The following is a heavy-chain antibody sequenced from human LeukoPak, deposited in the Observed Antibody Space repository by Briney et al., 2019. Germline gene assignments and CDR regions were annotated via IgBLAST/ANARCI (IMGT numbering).Heavy chain of an antibody. CDR1: GFTFDDYG. CDR2: INWNGGST. D-gene: IGHD6-19*01. Sequence: GGSLRLSCAASGFTFDDYGMSWVRQAPGKGLEWVSGINWNGGSTGYADSAKGRFTISRDNAKNSLYLQMNSLRAEDTALYYCARERAGTAPNAFDIWGQGTMVTVSS. V-gene: IGHV3-20*04. J-gene: IGHJ3*02. CDR3: ARERAGTAPNAFDI.